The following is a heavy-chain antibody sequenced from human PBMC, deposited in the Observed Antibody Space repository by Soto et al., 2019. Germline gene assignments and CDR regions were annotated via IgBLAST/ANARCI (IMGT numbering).Heavy chain of an antibody. CDR3: ARGSARSGTFDYYGMDV. D-gene: IGHD6-6*01. CDR1: GGSVSSGSYY. V-gene: IGHV4-61*01. Sequence: PSETLSLTCTVSGGSVSSGSYYWSWIRQPPGKGLEWIGYIYYSGSTNYNPSLKSRVTISVDTSKNQFSLKLSSVTAADTAVYYCARGSARSGTFDYYGMDVWGQGTTVTV. CDR2: IYYSGST. J-gene: IGHJ6*02.